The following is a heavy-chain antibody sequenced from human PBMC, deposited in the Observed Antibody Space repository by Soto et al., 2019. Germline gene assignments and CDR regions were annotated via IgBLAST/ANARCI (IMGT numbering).Heavy chain of an antibody. Sequence: EVQLVESGGGLVEPGGSLRLSCTGSGFTFGSYTMNWVRQAPGKGLEWVSSISSLSNYIYYADSVKGRFTISRDNTRNALYLQMDSLRDEDTAVYYCARDVDNALTGLSDAFDVWGQGTKVTVSS. V-gene: IGHV3-21*06. CDR3: ARDVDNALTGLSDAFDV. CDR2: ISSLSNYI. D-gene: IGHD3-9*01. J-gene: IGHJ3*01. CDR1: GFTFGSYT.